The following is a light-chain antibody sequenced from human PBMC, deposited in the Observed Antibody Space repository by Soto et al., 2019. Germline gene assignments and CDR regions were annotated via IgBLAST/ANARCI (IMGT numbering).Light chain of an antibody. CDR2: GAS. CDR1: QSVSSSY. CDR3: QQYGSSLWT. V-gene: IGKV3-20*01. Sequence: EVVLKQSLGTLSLSQGERATLSCRASQSVSSSYLAWYQQKPGQAPRLLIYGASSRATGIPDRFSGSGSGTDFTLTISRLEPEDFAVYYCQQYGSSLWTFGQGTKVDIK. J-gene: IGKJ1*01.